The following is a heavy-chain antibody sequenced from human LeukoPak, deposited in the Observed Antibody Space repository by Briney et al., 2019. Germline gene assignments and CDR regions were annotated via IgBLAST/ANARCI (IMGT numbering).Heavy chain of an antibody. D-gene: IGHD6-19*01. CDR2: IYPNSGGT. J-gene: IGHJ4*02. CDR3: ARRGIAVAGTLPLIDY. CDR1: GYTFTVCY. V-gene: IGHV1-2*02. Sequence: ASVKLSRKASGYTFTVCYKHWVRQAPGQGLEWMGGIYPNSGGTIYAQEFERRVTMTRDTSISTAYTELSRLRSDDTAVYYCARRGIAVAGTLPLIDYWGQGTLVTVSS.